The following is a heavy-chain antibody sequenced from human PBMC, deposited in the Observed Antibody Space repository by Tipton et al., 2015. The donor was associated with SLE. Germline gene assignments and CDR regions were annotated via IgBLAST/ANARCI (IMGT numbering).Heavy chain of an antibody. J-gene: IGHJ2*01. CDR1: GGSFSGYY. CDR2: INHSGST. V-gene: IGHV4-34*01. D-gene: IGHD5-18*01. Sequence: TLSLTCAVYGGSFSGYYWSWIRQPPGKGLEWIGEINHSGSTNYNPSLKSRVPISVDTSKNQFSLKLSSVTAADTAVYYCAREVGVQLWLRRAFDIWGRGTLVTVSS. CDR3: AREVGVQLWLRRAFDI.